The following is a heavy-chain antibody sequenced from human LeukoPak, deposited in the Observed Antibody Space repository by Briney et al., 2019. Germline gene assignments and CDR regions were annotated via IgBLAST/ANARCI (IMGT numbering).Heavy chain of an antibody. Sequence: SVKVSCKASGGTFSSYAISWVRQAPGQGLEWMGGIIPIFGTANYAQKFQGRVTITADKSTSTAYMELSSLRSDDTAVYYCARNGDGSGSYYYYYYYMDVWGKGTTVTISS. J-gene: IGHJ6*03. CDR1: GGTFSSYA. CDR3: ARNGDGSGSYYYYYYYMDV. CDR2: IIPIFGTA. D-gene: IGHD3-10*01. V-gene: IGHV1-69*06.